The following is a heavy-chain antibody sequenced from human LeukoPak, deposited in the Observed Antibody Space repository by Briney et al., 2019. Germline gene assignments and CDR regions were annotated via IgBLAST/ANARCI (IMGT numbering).Heavy chain of an antibody. V-gene: IGHV7-4-1*01. CDR3: ARDFVSSWSFF. CDR2: LNTNTGNQ. Sequence: ASVKVSCKASGYSFTSYAMNWVRQAPGQGLEWMGWLNTNTGNQTYAQGFTGRFVFSLDTSVSTAYLQIRTLKAEDTAVYYCARDFVSSWSFFWGQGTLVSVSS. D-gene: IGHD6-13*01. CDR1: GYSFTSYA. J-gene: IGHJ4*02.